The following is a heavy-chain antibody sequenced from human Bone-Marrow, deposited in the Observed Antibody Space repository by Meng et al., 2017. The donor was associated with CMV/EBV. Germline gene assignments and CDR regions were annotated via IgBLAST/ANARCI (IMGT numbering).Heavy chain of an antibody. CDR2: IYYSGST. CDR1: GDSISSYY. D-gene: IGHD2-8*01. Sequence: GSLRLSCSVSGDSISSYYWNWIRQPPGKGLEWIGNIYYSGSTNYNPPLKSRVSISVDMSKNQFSLKLNSATAADTAVYYCARGARRVSDIVLTKYWFDPWGQGTLVTVSS. CDR3: ARGARRVSDIVLTKYWFDP. J-gene: IGHJ5*02. V-gene: IGHV4-59*01.